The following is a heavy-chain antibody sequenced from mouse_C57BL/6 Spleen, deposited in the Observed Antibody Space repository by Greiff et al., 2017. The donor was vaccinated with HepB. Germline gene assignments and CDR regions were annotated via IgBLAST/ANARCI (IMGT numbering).Heavy chain of an antibody. CDR3: AREEGYYGSSYYFDY. J-gene: IGHJ2*01. D-gene: IGHD1-1*01. Sequence: QVQLKQPGAELVKPGASVKLSCKASGYTFTSYWMHWVKQRPGQGLEWIGMIHPNSGSTNYNEKFKSKATLTVDKSSSTAYMQLSSLTSEDSAVYYCAREEGYYGSSYYFDYWGQGTTLTVSS. V-gene: IGHV1-64*01. CDR1: GYTFTSYW. CDR2: IHPNSGST.